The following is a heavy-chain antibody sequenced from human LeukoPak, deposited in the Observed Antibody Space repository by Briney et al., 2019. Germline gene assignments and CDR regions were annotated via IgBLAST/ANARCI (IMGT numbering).Heavy chain of an antibody. Sequence: GGSLRLSCAASGFTFSSYDMHWVRHATGKGLEWVSAIGTAGDTYYPGSVKGRFTISRENAKNSLYLQMNSLRAEDTAEYYCASTVADRKKAFDIWGQGRMVTVSS. D-gene: IGHD6-19*01. J-gene: IGHJ3*02. CDR1: GFTFSSYD. CDR2: IGTAGDT. CDR3: ASTVADRKKAFDI. V-gene: IGHV3-13*01.